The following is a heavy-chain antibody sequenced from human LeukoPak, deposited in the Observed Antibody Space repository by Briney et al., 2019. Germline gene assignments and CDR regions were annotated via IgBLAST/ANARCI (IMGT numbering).Heavy chain of an antibody. Sequence: GGSLRLSCIASGFAFNSYEMNWVRQAPGKGLEWVSYISSSGSIKHYADSVRGRFTISRDNAKNSLYLQMNSLRAEDTAVYYCARARYTSGWETLDYWGQGTLVTVSS. CDR2: ISSSGSIK. D-gene: IGHD6-19*01. J-gene: IGHJ4*02. CDR3: ARARYTSGWETLDY. V-gene: IGHV3-48*03. CDR1: GFAFNSYE.